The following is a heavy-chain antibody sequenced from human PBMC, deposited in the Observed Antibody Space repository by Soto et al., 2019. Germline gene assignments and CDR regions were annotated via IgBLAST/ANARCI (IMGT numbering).Heavy chain of an antibody. J-gene: IGHJ6*04. Sequence: QVQLQESGPGLVKPSQTLSLTCTVSGGSISSGGYYWSWIRQHPGKGLEWIGYIYYSGSNDYNPSLKRRVTLSVDTSKNQFSLKLSSVTAADTAVYYCARVAAALSGYGMDVWGKGTTVTVSS. V-gene: IGHV4-31*03. CDR1: GGSISSGGYY. CDR2: IYYSGSN. D-gene: IGHD6-13*01. CDR3: ARVAAALSGYGMDV.